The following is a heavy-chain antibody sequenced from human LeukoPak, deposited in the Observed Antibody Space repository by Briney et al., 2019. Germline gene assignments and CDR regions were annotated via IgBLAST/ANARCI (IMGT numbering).Heavy chain of an antibody. V-gene: IGHV4-39*01. CDR3: ARLVVSGYSYGYYFDY. CDR1: GGSISSSGYY. J-gene: IGHJ4*02. Sequence: PSETLSLTCTVSGGSISSSGYYWGWIRQPPGKGLEWIGSIYHSGSTYYNASLKSRVTISVDTSKNQFSLKVSSVTAADTAVYYCARLVVSGYSYGYYFDYWGQGTLVTVSS. CDR2: IYHSGST. D-gene: IGHD5-18*01.